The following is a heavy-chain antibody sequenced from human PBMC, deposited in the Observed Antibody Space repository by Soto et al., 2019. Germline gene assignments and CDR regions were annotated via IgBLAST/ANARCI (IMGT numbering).Heavy chain of an antibody. D-gene: IGHD2-2*01. J-gene: IGHJ6*02. V-gene: IGHV3-33*01. CDR3: ARERIVVVPAAQNAYYYYYGMDV. CDR2: IWYDGSNK. CDR1: GFTFSSYG. Sequence: GGSLRLSCAASGFTFSSYGMHWVRQAPGKGLEWVAVIWYDGSNKYYADSVKGRFTISRDNSKNTLYLQMNSLRAEDTAVYYCARERIVVVPAAQNAYYYYYGMDVWGQGTTVTVSS.